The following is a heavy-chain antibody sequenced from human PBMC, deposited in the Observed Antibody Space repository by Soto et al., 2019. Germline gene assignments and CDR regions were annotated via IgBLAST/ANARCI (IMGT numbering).Heavy chain of an antibody. Sequence: EVQLVESGGGLVQPGGSLRITCVVSGLTFENFWMSWVRQARGKGLEWVANIKQDGSERYYLDSVRGRFTISRDNAENSLSLQMNSLRVDDTAVYYYARGGRDPYNWFDPCGQGTLVIVSS. CDR3: ARGGRDPYNWFDP. CDR2: IKQDGSER. J-gene: IGHJ5*02. V-gene: IGHV3-7*01. D-gene: IGHD3-16*01. CDR1: GLTFENFW.